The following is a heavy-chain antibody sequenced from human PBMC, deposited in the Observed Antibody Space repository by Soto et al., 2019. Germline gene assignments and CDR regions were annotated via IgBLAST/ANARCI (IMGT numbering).Heavy chain of an antibody. Sequence: GGSLRLSCAASGFTFSSYAMHWVRQAPGKGLEWVAVISYDGSNKYYADSVKGRFTISRDNSKNTLYLQMNSLRAEDTAVYYCARDATDFWSGYYRSLNYYYYGMDVWGQGTTVTVSS. V-gene: IGHV3-30-3*01. J-gene: IGHJ6*02. CDR2: ISYDGSNK. D-gene: IGHD3-3*01. CDR3: ARDATDFWSGYYRSLNYYYYGMDV. CDR1: GFTFSSYA.